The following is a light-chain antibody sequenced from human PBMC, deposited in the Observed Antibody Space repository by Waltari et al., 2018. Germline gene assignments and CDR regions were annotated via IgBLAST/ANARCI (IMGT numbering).Light chain of an antibody. V-gene: IGLV3-19*01. J-gene: IGLJ2*01. CDR3: LSRDTSSTRL. CDR1: SLRRYY. Sequence: SSELTQDPAVSVALGQTVRITCQGDSLRRYYASWYQQRPGQAPILVLYGQDNRPSGIPDRFSGSTSGNTASLTITGAQAEDEADDYCLSRDTSSTRLFGGGTRLTV. CDR2: GQD.